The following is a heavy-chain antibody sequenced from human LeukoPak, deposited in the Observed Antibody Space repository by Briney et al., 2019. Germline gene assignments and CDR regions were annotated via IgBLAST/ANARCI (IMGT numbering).Heavy chain of an antibody. Sequence: SETLSLTCAVYGGSFSGYYWSWIRQPPGKGLEWIGEINHSGSTNYNPSLKSRVTISVDTSKNQFSLKLSSVTAADTAVYYCARDLAPQYSSSWYWFDPWGQGTLVTVS. CDR3: ARDLAPQYSSSWYWFDP. CDR1: GGSFSGYY. D-gene: IGHD6-13*01. V-gene: IGHV4-34*01. J-gene: IGHJ5*02. CDR2: INHSGST.